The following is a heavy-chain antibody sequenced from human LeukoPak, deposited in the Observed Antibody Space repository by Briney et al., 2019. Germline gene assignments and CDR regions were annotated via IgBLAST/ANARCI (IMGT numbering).Heavy chain of an antibody. CDR2: IYYSGST. V-gene: IGHV4-59*01. CDR3: AREMGLGEVPDVNDAFDI. Sequence: PSETLSLTCTGSGGSISSYYWSWIRQPPGKGLEWIGYIYYSGSTNYNPSLKSRVTISVDTSKNQFSLKLSSVTAADTAVYYCAREMGLGEVPDVNDAFDIWGQGTMVTVSS. CDR1: GGSISSYY. J-gene: IGHJ3*02. D-gene: IGHD2-2*01.